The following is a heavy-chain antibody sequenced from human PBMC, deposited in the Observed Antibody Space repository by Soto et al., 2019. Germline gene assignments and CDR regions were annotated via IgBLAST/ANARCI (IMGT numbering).Heavy chain of an antibody. D-gene: IGHD1-1*01. Sequence: SETLSLTCAVYGGSFSGYYWSWIRQPPGKGLEWIGEINHSGSTNYNPSLKSRVTISVDTSKNQFSLTLSSVTAADTAVYYCAKRRRGYGRTPGYFAYWGQGPLVTVSS. V-gene: IGHV4-34*01. CDR2: INHSGST. CDR3: AKRRRGYGRTPGYFAY. CDR1: GGSFSGYY. J-gene: IGHJ4*02.